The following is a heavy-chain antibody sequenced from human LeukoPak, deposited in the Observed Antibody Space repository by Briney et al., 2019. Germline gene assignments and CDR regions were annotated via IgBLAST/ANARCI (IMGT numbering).Heavy chain of an antibody. Sequence: SETLSLTWTVSGGSISNYYWSWIRQPPGKGLEWIGRIYYSGSTYYNSSLKSRVTISVDTSKSQFSLKLRSVTAADTAVYYCARDLGGDSSGYYALVWGQGTLVTVSS. CDR2: IYYSGST. CDR1: GGSISNYY. CDR3: ARDLGGDSSGYYALV. V-gene: IGHV4-39*07. J-gene: IGHJ4*02. D-gene: IGHD3-22*01.